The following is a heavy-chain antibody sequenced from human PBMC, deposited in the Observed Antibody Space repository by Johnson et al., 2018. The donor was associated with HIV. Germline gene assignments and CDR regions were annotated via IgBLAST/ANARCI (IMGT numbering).Heavy chain of an antibody. CDR3: AILLGQWGGVFDI. D-gene: IGHD6-19*01. V-gene: IGHV3-11*04. CDR2: ISSSGTSV. J-gene: IGHJ3*02. Sequence: QMLLVESGGGLVKPGGSLRLSCSASGFTFSDYYMSWIRQTPGKGLEWVSYISSSGTSVYYPDSVKGRFSISRDNAKHSLYMQMNSLRVEDTAVYYCAILLGQWGGVFDILGQGTMVTVSS. CDR1: GFTFSDYY.